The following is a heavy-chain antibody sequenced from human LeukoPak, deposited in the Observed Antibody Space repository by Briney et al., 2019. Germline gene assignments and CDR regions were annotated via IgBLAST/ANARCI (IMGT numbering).Heavy chain of an antibody. J-gene: IGHJ4*02. CDR1: GFTFSSYS. CDR2: ISSSSSAI. D-gene: IGHD4-17*01. Sequence: GGSLRLSCAASGFTFSSYSINWVRQAPGKGLEWVSYISSSSSAIYYADSAKGRFTISRDNAKNTLYLQMNSLRAEDTAVYYCARSRDYGASAFDYWGQGTLVTVSS. V-gene: IGHV3-48*04. CDR3: ARSRDYGASAFDY.